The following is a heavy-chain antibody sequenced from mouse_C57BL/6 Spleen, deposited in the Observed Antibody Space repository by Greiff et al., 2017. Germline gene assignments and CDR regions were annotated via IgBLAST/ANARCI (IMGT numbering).Heavy chain of an antibody. CDR1: GFTFSDYG. Sequence: EVKLVESGGGLVKPGGSLKLSCAASGFTFSDYGMHWVRQAPEKGLEWVAYISSGSSTIYYADTVKGRFTISSDNAKNTLFLQMTSLRSEDTAMYYCARYYYGSSYRYFDVWGTGTTVTVSS. CDR2: ISSGSSTI. J-gene: IGHJ1*03. CDR3: ARYYYGSSYRYFDV. V-gene: IGHV5-17*01. D-gene: IGHD1-1*01.